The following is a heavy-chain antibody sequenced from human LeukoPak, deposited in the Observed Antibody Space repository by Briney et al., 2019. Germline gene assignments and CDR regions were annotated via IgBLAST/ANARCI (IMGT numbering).Heavy chain of an antibody. J-gene: IGHJ6*03. CDR3: AKNTDCSSTSCYLYYMDV. CDR2: ISGSGGST. V-gene: IGHV3-23*01. CDR1: RLTFSSYA. Sequence: GGSLRLSCAASRLTFSSYAMSWVRQAPGKGLEWVSAISGSGGSTYYADSVKGRFTISRDNSKNTLYLQMNSLRAEDTAVYYCAKNTDCSSTSCYLYYMDVWGKGTTVTVSS. D-gene: IGHD2-2*01.